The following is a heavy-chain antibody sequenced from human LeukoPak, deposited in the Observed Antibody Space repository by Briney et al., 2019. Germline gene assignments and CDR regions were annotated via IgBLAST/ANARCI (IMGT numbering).Heavy chain of an antibody. CDR1: GYTFTTNA. Sequence: GASVKVSCKASGYTFTTNAMHWVRQAPGQGLEWMGWINTNTGNPTYAQGFTGRFVFSLDTSVSTAYLQISSLKAEDTAVYYCARPIAAAADYGMDVWGQGTTVTVSS. D-gene: IGHD6-13*01. J-gene: IGHJ6*02. CDR2: INTNTGNP. CDR3: ARPIAAAADYGMDV. V-gene: IGHV7-4-1*02.